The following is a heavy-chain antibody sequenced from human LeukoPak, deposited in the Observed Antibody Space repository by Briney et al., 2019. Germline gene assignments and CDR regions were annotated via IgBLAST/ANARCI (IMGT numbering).Heavy chain of an antibody. D-gene: IGHD1-1*01. CDR2: ISWNSGSI. CDR1: GFTFDDYA. Sequence: GGSLRLSCAASGFTFDDYAMHWVRQAPGKGLEWVSGISWNSGSIGYADSVKGRFTISRDNAKNSLYLQMNSLRAEDTAVYYCATYNPYYWGQGTLVTVSS. J-gene: IGHJ4*02. V-gene: IGHV3-9*01. CDR3: ATYNPYY.